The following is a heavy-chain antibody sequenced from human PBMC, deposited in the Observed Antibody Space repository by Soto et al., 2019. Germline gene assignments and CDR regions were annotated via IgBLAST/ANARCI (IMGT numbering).Heavy chain of an antibody. V-gene: IGHV1-2*04. CDR2: INPKSGGT. Sequence: SVKVSCKASGYGFRDYHIHWVRQAPGQGLEWLGRINPKSGGTSTAQKFQGWVTMTRDRSISTVYMELTRLRSDDTAVYFCARGHSTDCSNGVCSFFYNHEMDVWGQGTTVTVSS. CDR1: GYGFRDYH. J-gene: IGHJ6*02. D-gene: IGHD2-8*01. CDR3: ARGHSTDCSNGVCSFFYNHEMDV.